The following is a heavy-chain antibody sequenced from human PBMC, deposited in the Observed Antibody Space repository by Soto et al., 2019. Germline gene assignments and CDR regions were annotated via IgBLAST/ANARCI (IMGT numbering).Heavy chain of an antibody. CDR1: GYTFTGYY. D-gene: IGHD6-13*01. J-gene: IGHJ4*02. CDR2: INPNSGGT. Sequence: ASVKVSCKASGYTFTGYYMHWVRQAPGQGLEWMGWINPNSGGTNHAQKFQGWVTMTRDTSISTAYMELSRLRSDDTAVYYCARGGYSSSWFVYWGQGTLVTVSS. CDR3: ARGGYSSSWFVY. V-gene: IGHV1-2*04.